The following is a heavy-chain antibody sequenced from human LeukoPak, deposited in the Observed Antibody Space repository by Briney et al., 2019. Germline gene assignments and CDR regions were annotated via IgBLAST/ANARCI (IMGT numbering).Heavy chain of an antibody. CDR3: ARGAGGPAAILLDEPGYYYYMDV. CDR1: GGTFSSYA. CDR2: MNPNSGNT. D-gene: IGHD2-2*01. Sequence: GASVKVSCKASGGTFSSYAISWVRQAPGQGLEWMGWMNPNSGNTGYAQKFQGRVTMTRNTSISTAYMELSSLRSEDTAVYYCARGAGGPAAILLDEPGYYYYMDVWGKGTTVTISS. J-gene: IGHJ6*03. V-gene: IGHV1-8*02.